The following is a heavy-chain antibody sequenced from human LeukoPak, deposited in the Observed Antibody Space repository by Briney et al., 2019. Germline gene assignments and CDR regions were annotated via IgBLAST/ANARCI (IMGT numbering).Heavy chain of an antibody. CDR3: AKDGTTVVTPVDY. D-gene: IGHD4-23*01. CDR2: ISGSGGST. V-gene: IGHV3-23*01. J-gene: IGHJ4*02. CDR1: GFTFSSYS. Sequence: PGGSLRLSCAASGFTFSSYSMRWVRQAPGKGLEWVSGISGSGGSTYYADSVKGRFTISRDNSRNTLYLQMNSLRAEDTAVYFCAKDGTTVVTPVDYWGQGTLVTVSS.